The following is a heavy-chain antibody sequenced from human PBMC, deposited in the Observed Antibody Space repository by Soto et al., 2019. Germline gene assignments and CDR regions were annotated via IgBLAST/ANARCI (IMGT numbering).Heavy chain of an antibody. J-gene: IGHJ6*03. CDR1: GGSISSYY. Sequence: SETLSLTCTVSGGSISSYYWSWIRQPPGKGLEWIGYIYYSGSTNYNPSLKSRVTISVDTSKNQFSLKLSSVTAADTAVYYCARLMRVAAIFYYMDVWGKGTTVTVSS. CDR3: ARLMRVAAIFYYMDV. D-gene: IGHD2-15*01. CDR2: IYYSGST. V-gene: IGHV4-59*08.